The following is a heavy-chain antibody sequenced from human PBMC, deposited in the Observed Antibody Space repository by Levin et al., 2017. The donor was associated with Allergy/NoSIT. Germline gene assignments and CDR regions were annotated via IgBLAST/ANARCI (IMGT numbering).Heavy chain of an antibody. CDR1: GYTFTSYG. CDR3: ARDYKYSSSSGFGY. V-gene: IGHV1-18*01. D-gene: IGHD6-6*01. J-gene: IGHJ4*02. Sequence: PVASVKVSCKASGYTFTSYGINWVRQAPGQGLEWMGWISPYNGNTNYAQKLQGRVTMTTDTSTSTVYMDLRSLRSDETAMYYCARDYKYSSSSGFGYWGQGTLVTVSS. CDR2: ISPYNGNT.